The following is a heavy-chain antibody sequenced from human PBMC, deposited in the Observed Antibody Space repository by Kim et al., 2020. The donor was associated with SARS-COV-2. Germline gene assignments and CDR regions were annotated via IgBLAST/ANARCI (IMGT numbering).Heavy chain of an antibody. D-gene: IGHD6-13*01. Sequence: AQKFQGGVTMTEDTSTDTAYMELSSLRSEDTAVYYCATGAAAGKSNWFDPWGQGTLVTVSS. V-gene: IGHV1-24*01. CDR3: ATGAAAGKSNWFDP. J-gene: IGHJ5*02.